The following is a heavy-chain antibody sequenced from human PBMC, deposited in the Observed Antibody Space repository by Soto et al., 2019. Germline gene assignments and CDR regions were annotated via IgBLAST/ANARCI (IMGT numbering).Heavy chain of an antibody. CDR3: ARDADVGDYDSSGYSLPGTYFDY. J-gene: IGHJ4*02. V-gene: IGHV3-30-3*01. D-gene: IGHD3-22*01. CDR2: ISYDGSNK. Sequence: PGGSLRLSCAASGVTFSSYAMHGVRQAPGKGLEWVAVISYDGSNKCYADSVKGRFTISRDNSKNTLYLQMNSLRAEDTAVYYCARDADVGDYDSSGYSLPGTYFDYCGEGTLVTVSS. CDR1: GVTFSSYA.